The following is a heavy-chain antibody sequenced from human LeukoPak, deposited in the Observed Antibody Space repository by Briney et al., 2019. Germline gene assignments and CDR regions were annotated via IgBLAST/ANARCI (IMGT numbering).Heavy chain of an antibody. CDR1: GGSISSYY. CDR3: AGGRGPDYDYVWTF. Sequence: SETLSLTCTVSGGSISSYYWSWIRQPPGKGLEWIGYIYYSGSTNYNPSLKSRVTISVDTSKNQFSLKLSSVTAADTAVYYCAGGRGPDYDYVWTFWGQGTLVTVSS. V-gene: IGHV4-59*01. D-gene: IGHD3-16*01. J-gene: IGHJ4*02. CDR2: IYYSGST.